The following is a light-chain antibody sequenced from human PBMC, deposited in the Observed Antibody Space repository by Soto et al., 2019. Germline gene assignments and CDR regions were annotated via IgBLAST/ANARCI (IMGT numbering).Light chain of an antibody. CDR1: SSDVGNYNR. J-gene: IGLJ2*01. CDR3: SSYTSSSTFAVV. CDR2: EVS. Sequence: QSALTQPPSVSGSPGQSVTISCTGTSSDVGNYNRVSWYQQPPGTAPKLMIYEVSNRPSGVPDRFSGSKSGNTASLTISGLQAEDEADYYCSSYTSSSTFAVVFGGGTQLTVL. V-gene: IGLV2-18*02.